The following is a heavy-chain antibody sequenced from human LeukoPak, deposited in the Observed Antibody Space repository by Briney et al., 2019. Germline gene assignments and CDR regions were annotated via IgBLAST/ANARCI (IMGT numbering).Heavy chain of an antibody. D-gene: IGHD2-2*01. V-gene: IGHV3-23*01. CDR1: GFTFSSYA. Sequence: GGSLRLSCAASGFTFSSYAMSWVRQAPGKGVEGVSAISGSGGSTYYADSVKGRFTISRDNSKNTLYLQMNSLRAEDTAVYYCAKDGADQLLWPFDYWGQGTLVTVSS. CDR2: ISGSGGST. CDR3: AKDGADQLLWPFDY. J-gene: IGHJ4*02.